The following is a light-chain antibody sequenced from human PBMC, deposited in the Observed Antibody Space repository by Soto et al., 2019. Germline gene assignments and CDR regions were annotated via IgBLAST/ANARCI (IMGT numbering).Light chain of an antibody. CDR1: QSTSRW. CDR2: DAS. CDR3: QQLNDYPIT. Sequence: DIQMTQSPSTLSASVGDRVTITCRASQSTSRWLAWYQQKPGKAPKLLIFDASTLESGVPSRFSGSGSGTQFTLTISSLQPEDFATYYCQQLNDYPITFGQGTRLE. J-gene: IGKJ5*01. V-gene: IGKV1-5*01.